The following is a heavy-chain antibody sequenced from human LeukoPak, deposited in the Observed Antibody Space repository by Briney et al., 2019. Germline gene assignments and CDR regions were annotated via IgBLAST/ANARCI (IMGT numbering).Heavy chain of an antibody. CDR3: AKGYYGSGTYYANNFYDP. D-gene: IGHD3-10*01. CDR1: GFIFGDYA. V-gene: IGHV3-23*01. Sequence: GGSLRLSCAASGFIFGDYAMSWVRQAPGKGLEWVSTISGSGGGTYHADSVKGRFTISRDHSKDTLYLQMNNLRAEDTAVYYCAKGYYGSGTYYANNFYDPWGQGTLVTVSS. J-gene: IGHJ5*02. CDR2: ISGSGGGT.